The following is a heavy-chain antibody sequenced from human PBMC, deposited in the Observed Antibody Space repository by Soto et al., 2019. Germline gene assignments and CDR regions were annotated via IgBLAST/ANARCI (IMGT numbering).Heavy chain of an antibody. D-gene: IGHD5-18*01. V-gene: IGHV1-18*01. Sequence: QVQLVQSGPEVKKPGASVKISCKPSGYPFSNYGISWVRQAPGQGLEWMGWVNIYKGNTNYAQKFQGRVTITTDTSTSTVYLELRSLRSDDTALYYCARERGGYSYGDYWGQGTLVTVSS. CDR1: GYPFSNYG. CDR3: ARERGGYSYGDY. J-gene: IGHJ4*02. CDR2: VNIYKGNT.